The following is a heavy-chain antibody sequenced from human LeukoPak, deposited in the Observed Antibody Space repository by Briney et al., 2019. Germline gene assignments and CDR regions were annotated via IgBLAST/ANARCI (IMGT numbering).Heavy chain of an antibody. CDR3: ASYSGTYAYYGY. CDR1: GASISSYY. J-gene: IGHJ4*02. V-gene: IGHV4-4*07. D-gene: IGHD1-26*01. Sequence: KPSETLSLTCTVSGASISSYYWSWIRQPAGKGLGWIGRIYTSGSTNYNPSLKSRVTMSVDTSKNQFSLKLSSVTAADTAVYYCASYSGTYAYYGYWGQGTLVTVSS. CDR2: IYTSGST.